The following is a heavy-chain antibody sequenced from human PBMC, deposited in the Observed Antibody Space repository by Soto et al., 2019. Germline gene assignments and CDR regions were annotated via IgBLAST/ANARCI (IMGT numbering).Heavy chain of an antibody. CDR1: GGSISSYY. Sequence: SETLSLTCAVSGGSISSYYCCWIRHPPGKDRGWIGDNHGKGSTNYNPILNSRITISVDTFKSQFSLKVGSVTAEDTAVYYCAKDSGYNYGYFRWFDPWGQGTLVTVSS. CDR3: AKDSGYNYGYFRWFDP. D-gene: IGHD5-18*01. J-gene: IGHJ5*02. CDR2: NHGKGST. V-gene: IGHV4-59*01.